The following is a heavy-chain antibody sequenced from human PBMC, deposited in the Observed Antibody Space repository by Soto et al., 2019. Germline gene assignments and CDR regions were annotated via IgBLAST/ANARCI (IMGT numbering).Heavy chain of an antibody. D-gene: IGHD3-3*01. V-gene: IGHV1-8*01. J-gene: IGHJ4*02. CDR2: MNPNSGNT. CDR1: GYTFTSYD. CDR3: ARLYYDFWSGYYLSPSGRVVYFDY. Sequence: ASVKVSCKASGYTFTSYDINWVRQATGQGLEWMGWMNPNSGNTGYAQKFQGRVTMTRNTSISTAYMELSSLRSEDTAVYYCARLYYDFWSGYYLSPSGRVVYFDYWGQGTLVTVS.